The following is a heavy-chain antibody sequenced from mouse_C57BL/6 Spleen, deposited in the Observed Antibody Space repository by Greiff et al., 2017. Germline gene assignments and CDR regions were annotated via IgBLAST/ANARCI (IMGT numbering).Heavy chain of an antibody. J-gene: IGHJ1*03. Sequence: DVKLVESGGGLVKPGGSLKLSCAASGFTFSSYAMSWVRQTPEKRLEWVATISDGGSYTYYPDNVKGRFTISRDNAKNNLYLQMSHLKSEDTAMYYCARFYYGNWYFDVWGTGTTVTVSS. CDR1: GFTFSSYA. V-gene: IGHV5-4*03. CDR3: ARFYYGNWYFDV. D-gene: IGHD2-1*01. CDR2: ISDGGSYT.